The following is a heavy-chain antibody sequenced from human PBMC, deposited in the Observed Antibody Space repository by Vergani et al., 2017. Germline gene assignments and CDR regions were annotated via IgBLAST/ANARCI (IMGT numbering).Heavy chain of an antibody. CDR1: GFSLSTSGVG. J-gene: IGHJ4*02. CDR3: AHRGCSSTSCPRTFDY. Sequence: QITLKESGPTLVKPTQTLTLTCTFSGFSLSTSGVGVGWIRQPPGKALEWLALIYWDDDKRYSPSLKSRLTITKDTSKNQVVPTMTNIDPVDTATYYCAHRGCSSTSCPRTFDYWGQGTLVTVSS. CDR2: IYWDDDK. D-gene: IGHD2-2*01. V-gene: IGHV2-5*02.